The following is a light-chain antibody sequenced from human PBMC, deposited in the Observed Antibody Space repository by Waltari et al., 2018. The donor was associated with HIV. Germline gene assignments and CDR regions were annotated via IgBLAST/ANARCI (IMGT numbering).Light chain of an antibody. J-gene: IGKJ4*01. V-gene: IGKV3-20*01. CDR3: QQYDRTPLT. Sequence: DIVLTQSSGTLSLSPGERATLSCRASQSLRRDYLAWYQQKPGQPPRLLMFGVSSRAAGVPGRFSGSGSGTDFTLTISSLEPEDFAVYYCQQYDRTPLTFGGGTRVEIK. CDR2: GVS. CDR1: QSLRRDY.